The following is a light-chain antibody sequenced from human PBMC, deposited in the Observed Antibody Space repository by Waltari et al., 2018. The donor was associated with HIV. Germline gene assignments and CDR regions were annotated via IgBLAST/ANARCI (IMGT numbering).Light chain of an antibody. CDR1: QTLTSTS. CDR2: GVS. J-gene: IGKJ4*01. CDR3: QQYGRSPTA. V-gene: IGKV3-20*01. Sequence: EIVLTQSPVTLSLSPGDSATLSCRASQTLTSTSLAWYQQRPGQAPRLLIYGVSSRATGVPDRFRGSGSGTDFSLIITRLQPEDFAMYYCQQYGRSPTAFGGGTKVEIK.